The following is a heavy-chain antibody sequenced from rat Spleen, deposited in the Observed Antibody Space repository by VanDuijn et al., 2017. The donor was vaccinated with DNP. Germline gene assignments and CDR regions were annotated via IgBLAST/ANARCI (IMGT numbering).Heavy chain of an antibody. D-gene: IGHD1-12*02. CDR3: TTGDYYDGSYYYFDY. CDR1: GFTFSSFP. CDR2: ISHSDGRS. J-gene: IGHJ2*01. Sequence: EVQLVESGGGLVQPGRSMKLSCAASGFTFSSFPMAWVRQAPTKGLEWVAIISHSDGRSYYPESVKGRFTISRDNAKSTLYLQMDSLRSEDTATYYCTTGDYYDGSYYYFDYWGQGVMVTVSS. V-gene: IGHV5-46*01.